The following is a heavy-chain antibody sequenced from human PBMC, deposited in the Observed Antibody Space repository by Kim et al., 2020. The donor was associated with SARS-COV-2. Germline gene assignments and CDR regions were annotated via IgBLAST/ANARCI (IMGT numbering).Heavy chain of an antibody. J-gene: IGHJ5*02. CDR1: GYTFTSYA. CDR3: ARDKLGPLKQNLIYGDYVVTNWFDP. D-gene: IGHD4-17*01. Sequence: ASVKVSCKASGYTFTSYAMHWVRQAPGQRLEWMGWINAGNGNTKYSQKFQGRVTITRDTSASTAYMELSSLRSEDTAVYYCARDKLGPLKQNLIYGDYVVTNWFDPWGQGTLVTVSS. CDR2: INAGNGNT. V-gene: IGHV1-3*01.